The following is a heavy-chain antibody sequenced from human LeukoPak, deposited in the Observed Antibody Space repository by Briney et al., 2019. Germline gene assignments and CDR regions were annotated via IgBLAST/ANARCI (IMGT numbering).Heavy chain of an antibody. J-gene: IGHJ4*02. D-gene: IGHD2-15*01. Sequence: SETLSLTCTVSGGSISRYYWGWIRQPPGKELQWIASVYYSGRTNYSPSLKSRVTISVDTSEKQFSLQLNSVTAADTAVYYCARQGSAYYFDFWGQGLLVTVSS. CDR1: GGSISRYY. CDR3: ARQGSAYYFDF. CDR2: VYYSGRT. V-gene: IGHV4-59*08.